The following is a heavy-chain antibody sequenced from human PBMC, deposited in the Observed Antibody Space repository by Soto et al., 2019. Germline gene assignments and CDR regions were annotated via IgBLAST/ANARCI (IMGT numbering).Heavy chain of an antibody. CDR3: TTDHSSNYYDSSGYYPFDY. D-gene: IGHD3-22*01. J-gene: IGHJ4*02. V-gene: IGHV3-15*07. CDR1: GFTFSNAW. CDR2: IKSKTDGGKT. Sequence: GGSLRLSCAASGFTFSNAWMNWVRQAPGKGLEWVGRIKSKTDGGKTDYAAPVKGRFTISRDDSKNTLYLQKNSLKTEETAVYYCTTDHSSNYYDSSGYYPFDYWGQGTLVTVSS.